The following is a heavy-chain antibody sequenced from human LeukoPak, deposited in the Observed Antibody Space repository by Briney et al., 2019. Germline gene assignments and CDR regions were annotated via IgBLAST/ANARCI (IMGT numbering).Heavy chain of an antibody. CDR2: IIPIFGTA. Sequence: ASVKVSCKASGGTFSSYAISWVRQAPGQGLEWMGGIIPIFGTANYAQKFQGRVTITADESTSTAYMELSSLRSEDTAVYYCVRSLRFLEWLCFDWGQGTLVTVSS. CDR3: VRSLRFLEWLCFD. D-gene: IGHD3-3*01. J-gene: IGHJ4*02. V-gene: IGHV1-69*13. CDR1: GGTFSSYA.